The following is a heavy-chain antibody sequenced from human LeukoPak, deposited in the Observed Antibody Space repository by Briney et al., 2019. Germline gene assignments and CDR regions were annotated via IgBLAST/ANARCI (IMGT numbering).Heavy chain of an antibody. Sequence: GGSLRLSCAASGFTFSSYAMSWVRQAPGKGPEWVSAISGSDGSTYYADSVKGRFTISRDNSKNTLYLQMNSLRAEDTAVYYCSTSRAARFDYWGQGTLVTVSS. CDR3: STSRAARFDY. CDR2: ISGSDGST. J-gene: IGHJ4*02. D-gene: IGHD6-6*01. V-gene: IGHV3-23*01. CDR1: GFTFSSYA.